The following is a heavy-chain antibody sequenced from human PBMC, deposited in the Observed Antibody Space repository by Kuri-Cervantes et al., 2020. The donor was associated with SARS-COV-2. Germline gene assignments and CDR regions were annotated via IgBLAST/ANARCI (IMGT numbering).Heavy chain of an antibody. CDR3: AKDPTATTEYYYAMDV. CDR2: IYSGGSST. V-gene: IGHV3-23*03. CDR1: GFTFSSYD. D-gene: IGHD1-7*01. J-gene: IGHJ6*02. Sequence: GESLKISCAASGFTFSSYDMHWVRQAPGKGLEWVSVIYSGGSSTYYADSVKGRFTISRDNSKNTLYLQMNSLRAEDTTVYFCAKDPTATTEYYYAMDVWGQGTTVTVSS.